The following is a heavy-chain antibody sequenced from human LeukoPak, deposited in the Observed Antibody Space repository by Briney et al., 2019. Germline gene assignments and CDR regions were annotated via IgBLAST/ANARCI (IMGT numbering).Heavy chain of an antibody. Sequence: GGSLRLSCAASGLTDRNNRLSWVRQAPGRGLEWVSTIYSDGNTYYPDPVKGRFTISRDGSKNTLYLQLNSLSTEDTAIYYCVREREGSNSEHGGQGTLVTVSS. D-gene: IGHD1-26*01. CDR1: GLTDRNNR. CDR2: IYSDGNT. CDR3: VREREGSNSEH. J-gene: IGHJ1*01. V-gene: IGHV3-53*01.